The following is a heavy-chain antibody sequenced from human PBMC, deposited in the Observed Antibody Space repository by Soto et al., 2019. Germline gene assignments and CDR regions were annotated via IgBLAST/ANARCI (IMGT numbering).Heavy chain of an antibody. Sequence: ASVKVSCKASGYTFTSYAMHWVRQAPGQRLEWMGWINAGNGNTKYSQKFQGRVTITRDTSASTAYMELSSLRSEDTAVYYCARDGGSSGWYGERSYYYYYMDVWGKGTTVTVSS. J-gene: IGHJ6*03. CDR1: GYTFTSYA. CDR3: ARDGGSSGWYGERSYYYYYMDV. D-gene: IGHD6-19*01. CDR2: INAGNGNT. V-gene: IGHV1-3*01.